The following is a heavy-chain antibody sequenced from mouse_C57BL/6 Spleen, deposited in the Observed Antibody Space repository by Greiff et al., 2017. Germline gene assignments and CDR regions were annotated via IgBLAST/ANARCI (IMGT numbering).Heavy chain of an antibody. D-gene: IGHD1-1*01. CDR3: ARRDYGSTYAMDY. J-gene: IGHJ4*01. V-gene: IGHV5-17*01. CDR1: GFTFSDYG. Sequence: EVMLVESGGGLVKPGGSLKLSCAASGFTFSDYGMHWVRQAPEKGLEWVAYISSGSSTIYYADTVKGRFTISRDNAKNTLFLQRTSLRSEDTAMYYGARRDYGSTYAMDYWGQGTSVTVSS. CDR2: ISSGSSTI.